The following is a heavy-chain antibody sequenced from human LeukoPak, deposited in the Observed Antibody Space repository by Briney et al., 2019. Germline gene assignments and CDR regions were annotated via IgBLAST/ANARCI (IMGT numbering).Heavy chain of an antibody. D-gene: IGHD1-7*01. CDR2: ISSSGSTI. Sequence: GGSLRLSCAASGFTFGDYYMSWLRRAPGKGLEWVSYISSSGSTIYYADSVKGRFTISRDNAKNSLYLQMNSLRAEDTAVYYCARGGTNDDAFDIWGQGTTVTVSS. CDR1: GFTFGDYY. V-gene: IGHV3-11*04. CDR3: ARGGTNDDAFDI. J-gene: IGHJ3*02.